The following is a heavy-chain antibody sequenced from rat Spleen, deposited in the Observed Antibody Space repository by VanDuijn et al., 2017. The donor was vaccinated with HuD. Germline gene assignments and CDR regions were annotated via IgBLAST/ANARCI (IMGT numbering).Heavy chain of an antibody. CDR3: TTGGTYYSPRWYFDF. CDR2: ISPSGGST. J-gene: IGHJ1*01. Sequence: EVQLVESDGGLVQPGRSLKLSCAASGFTFSDYAMNWIRQAPTKGLEWVASISPSGGSTHYRDSVKGRFTISRDNAESTQYLQMDSLRSEDTATYYCTTGGTYYSPRWYFDFWGPGTMVTVSS. V-gene: IGHV5-19*01. D-gene: IGHD1-1*01. CDR1: GFTFSDYA.